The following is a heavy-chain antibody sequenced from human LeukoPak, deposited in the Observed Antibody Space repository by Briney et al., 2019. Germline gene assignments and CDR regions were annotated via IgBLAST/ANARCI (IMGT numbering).Heavy chain of an antibody. D-gene: IGHD3-9*01. V-gene: IGHV3-9*01. CDR3: ARGDILTTRLLDS. Sequence: GGSLRLSCAASGFIFDDYAMHWVRRAPGKGLQWVSGITRNAAIIGYVDSVKGRFTTSRDSAKNSLYLQMNSLRPEDTAFYYCARGDILTTRLLDSWGLGTLVTVSS. J-gene: IGHJ4*02. CDR2: ITRNAAII. CDR1: GFIFDDYA.